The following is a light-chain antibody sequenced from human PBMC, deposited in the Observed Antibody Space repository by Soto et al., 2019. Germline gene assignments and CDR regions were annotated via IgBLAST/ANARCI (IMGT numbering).Light chain of an antibody. CDR1: QGIRHD. V-gene: IGKV1-6*01. Sequence: AIQMTQSPSSLSASVGDRVTITCRARQGIRHDLDWFQQKPGKAPKLLIYAASNLQSGVPARFSGSGSGTDFTLTISSLQPEDFATYYCLQKYFYPFTFGPGTKVDIK. CDR2: AAS. J-gene: IGKJ3*01. CDR3: LQKYFYPFT.